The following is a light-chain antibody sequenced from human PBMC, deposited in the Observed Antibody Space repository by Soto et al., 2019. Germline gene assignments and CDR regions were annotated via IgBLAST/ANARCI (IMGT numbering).Light chain of an antibody. CDR2: EVS. CDR1: SSDVGGYKY. J-gene: IGLJ2*01. V-gene: IGLV2-14*01. Sequence: QSALTQPASVSGSPVQSITISCTGTSSDVGGYKYVSWYQQHPDKAPKLIIFEVSNRPSGISSRFSGSKSGNTASLTISGLQAEDEADYYCASYTSSSTSVIFGRGTKLTVL. CDR3: ASYTSSSTSVI.